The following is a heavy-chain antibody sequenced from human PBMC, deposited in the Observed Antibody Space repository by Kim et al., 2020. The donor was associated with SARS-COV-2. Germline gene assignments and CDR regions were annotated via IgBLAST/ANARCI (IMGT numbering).Heavy chain of an antibody. J-gene: IGHJ4*02. CDR2: INHSGST. D-gene: IGHD3-10*01. CDR3: ARGRSYYYGSGSYLVYFDY. Sequence: SETLSLTCAVYGGSFSGYYWSWIRQPPGKGLEWIGEINHSGSTNYNPSLKSRVTISVDTSKNQFSLKLSSVTAADTAVYYCARGRSYYYGSGSYLVYFDYWGQGTLVTVSS. V-gene: IGHV4-34*01. CDR1: GGSFSGYY.